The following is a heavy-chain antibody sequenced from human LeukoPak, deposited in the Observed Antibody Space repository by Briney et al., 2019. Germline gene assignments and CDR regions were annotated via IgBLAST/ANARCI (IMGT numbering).Heavy chain of an antibody. D-gene: IGHD5-24*01. CDR1: GYTFTNSN. J-gene: IGHJ4*02. V-gene: IGHV1-46*01. Sequence: ASVKVSCKASGYTFTNSNIHWVRQAPGQVLEWMGLINPDGGNTNYAQNFQGRVTLTRDTSTSTVYMELRSLRSDDTAVYYCARAPWANGYDYWGQGTLVTVSS. CDR3: ARAPWANGYDY. CDR2: INPDGGNT.